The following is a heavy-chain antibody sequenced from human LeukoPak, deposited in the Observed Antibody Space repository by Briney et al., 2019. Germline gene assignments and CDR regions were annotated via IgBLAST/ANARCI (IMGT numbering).Heavy chain of an antibody. Sequence: PGGSLRLSCSASGFTFSSYAMHWVRQAPGKGLEYVSAISSNGGSTYYADSVKGRFTISRDNSKNTLYLQMSSLRAEGTAVYYCVKGGYSGYDGLFDYWGQGTLVTVSS. CDR2: ISSNGGST. CDR3: VKGGYSGYDGLFDY. D-gene: IGHD5-12*01. V-gene: IGHV3-64D*06. CDR1: GFTFSSYA. J-gene: IGHJ4*02.